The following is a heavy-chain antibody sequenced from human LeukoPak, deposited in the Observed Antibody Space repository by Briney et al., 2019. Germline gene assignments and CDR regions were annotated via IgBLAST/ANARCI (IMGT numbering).Heavy chain of an antibody. J-gene: IGHJ4*02. V-gene: IGHV1-18*01. D-gene: IGHD3-10*01. CDR1: GYTFTSYS. CDR3: ARGDYYGSGTYYKKTVDY. Sequence: ASVKDSCKASGYTFTSYSISWVRQAPGQGLEWMGWISAYNGNTNYAQKLQGRVTMTTDTSTSTAYMELRSLRSDDTAVYYCARGDYYGSGTYYKKTVDYWGQGTLVTVSS. CDR2: ISAYNGNT.